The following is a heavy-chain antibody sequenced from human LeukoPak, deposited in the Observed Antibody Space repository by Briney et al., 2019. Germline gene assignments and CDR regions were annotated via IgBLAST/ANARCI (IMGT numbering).Heavy chain of an antibody. V-gene: IGHV1-69*05. CDR1: GGTFSSYA. CDR3: ARAVGGYYGSGSYSANWFDP. J-gene: IGHJ5*02. D-gene: IGHD3-10*01. CDR2: IIPIFGTA. Sequence: SVKVSCKASGGTFSSYAISWVRQAPGQGLEWMGRIIPIFGTANYAQKFQGRVTITTDESTSTAYMELSRLRSEDTAVYYCARAVGGYYGSGSYSANWFDPWGQGTLVTVSS.